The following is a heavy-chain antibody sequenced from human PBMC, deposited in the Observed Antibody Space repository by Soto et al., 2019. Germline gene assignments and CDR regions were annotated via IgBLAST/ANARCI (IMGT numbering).Heavy chain of an antibody. J-gene: IGHJ4*01. Sequence: PSETLSLTCAVYGGSFSGYYWSWIRQPPGKGLEWIGEINHSGSTNYNPSLKSRVTISVDKSNNQFSLKLRSVTAADTAVYYCAKAHVMVVAGSTFDYWGHGTLVTVSS. CDR1: GGSFSGYY. D-gene: IGHD6-19*01. V-gene: IGHV4-34*01. CDR3: AKAHVMVVAGSTFDY. CDR2: INHSGST.